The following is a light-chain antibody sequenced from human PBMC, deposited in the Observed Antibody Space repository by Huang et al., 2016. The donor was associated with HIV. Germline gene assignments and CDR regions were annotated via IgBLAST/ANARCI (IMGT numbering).Light chain of an antibody. V-gene: IGKV3-15*01. CDR1: QSISSN. CDR3: QQYNNWPPGRT. CDR2: GAA. Sequence: DTVMTQSPATLSVSPGERATLSCRASQSISSNLALYQQKPGQAPRLLIYGAATRATGMPARFSGSGSGTEFILTISSLQSEDFALYYCQQYNNWPPGRTFGQGTKVEIK. J-gene: IGKJ1*01.